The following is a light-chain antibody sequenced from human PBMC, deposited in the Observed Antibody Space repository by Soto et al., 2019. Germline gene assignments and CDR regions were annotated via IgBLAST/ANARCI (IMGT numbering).Light chain of an antibody. J-gene: IGKJ4*01. V-gene: IGKV1-5*03. CDR2: KAS. Sequence: DIQMTQSPSTLSASVGDRVTITCRASQSINYWLAWYQLKPGKAPKLLIYKASSLESGVPSRFSGSGSGSEFARAISSLQPGDFATYYCQQSQSYPLTFGGGTKVEIK. CDR1: QSINYW. CDR3: QQSQSYPLT.